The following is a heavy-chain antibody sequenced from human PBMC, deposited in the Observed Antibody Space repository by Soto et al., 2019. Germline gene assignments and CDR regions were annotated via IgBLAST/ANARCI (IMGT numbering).Heavy chain of an antibody. J-gene: IGHJ4*02. Sequence: SEPLCLTCTVSSASITSSRYYWSWIRQPPGKGLEWIGEINHSGSTNYNPSLKSRVTISVDTSKNQFSLKLSSVTAADTAVYYCARGSGIAVAGTGYYFDYWGQGTLVTVSS. CDR2: INHSGST. CDR3: ARGSGIAVAGTGYYFDY. D-gene: IGHD6-19*01. CDR1: SASITSSRYY. V-gene: IGHV4-39*07.